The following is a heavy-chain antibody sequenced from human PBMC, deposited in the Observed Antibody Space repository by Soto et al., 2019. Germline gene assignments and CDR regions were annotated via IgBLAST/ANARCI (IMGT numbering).Heavy chain of an antibody. J-gene: IGHJ4*02. Sequence: SETLALTCTVPGGSSSGYYWIWMRQPPGKGLEWIGYIYNSGSTNYNPALKSRVTISVDTSKNQFSLKLSSVTAADTAVYYCARVPDYWGQGILVTVS. CDR2: IYNSGST. CDR3: ARVPDY. CDR1: GGSSSGYY. D-gene: IGHD2-2*01. V-gene: IGHV4-59*08.